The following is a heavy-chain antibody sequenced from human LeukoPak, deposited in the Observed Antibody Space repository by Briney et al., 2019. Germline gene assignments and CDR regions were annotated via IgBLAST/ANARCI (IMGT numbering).Heavy chain of an antibody. V-gene: IGHV4-39*01. J-gene: IGHJ4*02. D-gene: IGHD6-19*01. CDR1: GGSISSSSYY. Sequence: SETLSLTCTVSGGSISSSSYYWGWIRLPPGKGLEWIGSIYYSGSTYYNPSLKSRVTISVDTSKNQFSLKLSSVTAADTAVYYCARPTRSGWYYYWGQGTLVTVSS. CDR2: IYYSGST. CDR3: ARPTRSGWYYY.